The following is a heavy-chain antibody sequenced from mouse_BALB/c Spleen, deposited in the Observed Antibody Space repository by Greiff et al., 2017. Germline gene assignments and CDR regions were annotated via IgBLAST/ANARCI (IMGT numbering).Heavy chain of an antibody. CDR2: IYPGSGST. V-gene: IGHV1S22*01. CDR3: TRHGSRDY. Sequence: LQQPGSELVRPGASVKLSCKASGYTFTSYWMHWVKQRPGQGLEWIGNIYPGSGSTNYDEKFKSKATLTVDTSSSTAYMQLSSLTSEDSAVYYCTRHGSRDYWGQGTTLTVAS. J-gene: IGHJ2*01. D-gene: IGHD1-1*01. CDR1: GYTFTSYW.